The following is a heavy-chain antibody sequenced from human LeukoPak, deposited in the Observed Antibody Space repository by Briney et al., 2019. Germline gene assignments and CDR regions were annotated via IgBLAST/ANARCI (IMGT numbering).Heavy chain of an antibody. CDR1: GFSLSASGMC. V-gene: IGHV2-70*11. CDR3: ARGRHARDI. CDR2: IDWDDDK. Sequence: ESGPALVKPTQTLTLTCTFSGFSLSASGMCVSWIRQPPGKALEWLARIDWDDDKYYTTSLKTRLTISNDTAKNQLLLTSTNMHPVDKATYFCARGRHARDIWGQGTMVTVSS. J-gene: IGHJ3*02.